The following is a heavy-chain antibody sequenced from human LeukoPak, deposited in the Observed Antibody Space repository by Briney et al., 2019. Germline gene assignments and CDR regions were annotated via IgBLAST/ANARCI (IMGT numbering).Heavy chain of an antibody. D-gene: IGHD6-19*01. CDR1: GGSINGYY. J-gene: IGHJ6*03. CDR2: IYYTGST. V-gene: IGHV4-59*01. Sequence: SETLSLTCTVSGGSINGYYWSWIRQSPGKGLESLGYIYYTGSTNYNPSLKSRVTMSVDTSKNQFSLKLSSVTAADTAVYYCAREHGSGGYYYYMDVWGKGTTVTVSS. CDR3: AREHGSGGYYYYMDV.